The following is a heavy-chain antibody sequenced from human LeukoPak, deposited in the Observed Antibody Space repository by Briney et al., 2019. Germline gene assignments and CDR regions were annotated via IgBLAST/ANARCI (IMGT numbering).Heavy chain of an antibody. CDR1: GGSISSGSYY. CDR2: IYTSGST. D-gene: IGHD5-24*01. CDR3: ARDGYNWDRGNYFDY. Sequence: SETLSLTCTVSGGSISSGSYYRSWIRQPAGKGLEWIGRIYTSGSTNYNPSLKSRVTISVDTSKNQFSLKLSSVTAADTAVYYCARDGYNWDRGNYFDYWGQGTLVTVSS. V-gene: IGHV4-61*02. J-gene: IGHJ4*02.